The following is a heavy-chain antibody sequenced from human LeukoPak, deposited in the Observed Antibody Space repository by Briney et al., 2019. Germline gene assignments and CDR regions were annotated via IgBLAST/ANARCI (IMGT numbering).Heavy chain of an antibody. CDR1: GYTFTSYD. CDR2: MNPNSSNT. Sequence: ASVKVSCKASGYTFTSYDINWVRQATGQGLEWMGWMNPNSSNTGYAQKFQGRVTMTRNTSISTAYMELSSLRSEDTAVYYCARGHCSSTSCYFSWYHWFDPWGQGTLVTVSS. J-gene: IGHJ5*02. V-gene: IGHV1-8*01. CDR3: ARGHCSSTSCYFSWYHWFDP. D-gene: IGHD2-2*01.